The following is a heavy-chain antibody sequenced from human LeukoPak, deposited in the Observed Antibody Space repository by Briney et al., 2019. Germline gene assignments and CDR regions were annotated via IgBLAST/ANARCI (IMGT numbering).Heavy chain of an antibody. CDR3: AKGWRRDGYNGCFDY. Sequence: PGGSLRLSCVESRFTSCFYAMSWGRQAPGRGLEWVSAISGSGGSTYYADSVKGRFTISRYNSKNTLYLQMNSLRAEDTAVCYCAKGWRRDGYNGCFDYWGQGTLVTVSS. D-gene: IGHD5-24*01. V-gene: IGHV3-23*01. CDR2: ISGSGGST. J-gene: IGHJ4*02. CDR1: RFTSCFYA.